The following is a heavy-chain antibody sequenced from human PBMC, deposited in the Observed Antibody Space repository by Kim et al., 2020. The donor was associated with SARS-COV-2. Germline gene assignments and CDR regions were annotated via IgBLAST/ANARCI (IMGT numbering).Heavy chain of an antibody. CDR3: ARGGWSLDY. CDR1: GGSINSFY. J-gene: IGHJ4*02. V-gene: IGHV4-59*01. CDR2: VYYSGTT. D-gene: IGHD1-26*01. Sequence: SETLSLTCTVSGGSINSFYWSWIRQPPGKGLEWIGYVYYSGTTNYNPSLKSRVTISVDPSKNQFSLKLSSVSGADTAVYYCARGGWSLDYWGLEILVTVSS.